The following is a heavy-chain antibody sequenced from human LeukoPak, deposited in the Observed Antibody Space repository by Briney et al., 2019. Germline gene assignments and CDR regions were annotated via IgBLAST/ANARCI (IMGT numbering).Heavy chain of an antibody. Sequence: ASVKVSCKASGYTFTSYGISWVRQAPGQGLEWMGWISAYNGNTNYAQKLQGRVTMTTDTSTSTAYMELRSLRSDDTAVYYCARDSLVRGVMGGEDYWGQGTLVTVSS. CDR2: ISAYNGNT. V-gene: IGHV1-18*01. CDR1: GYTFTSYG. CDR3: ARDSLVRGVMGGEDY. J-gene: IGHJ4*02. D-gene: IGHD3-10*01.